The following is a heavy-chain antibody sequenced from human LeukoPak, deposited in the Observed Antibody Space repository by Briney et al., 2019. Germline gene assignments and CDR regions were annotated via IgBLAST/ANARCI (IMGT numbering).Heavy chain of an antibody. D-gene: IGHD5-18*01. CDR3: ARGQLWMTNWFDP. CDR2: INHSGST. V-gene: IGHV4-34*01. CDR1: GGSFSGYY. Sequence: LETLSLTCAVYGGSFSGYYWSWIRQPPGKGLEWIGEINHSGSTNYNPSLKSRVTISVDTSKNQFSLKLSSVTAADTAVYYCARGQLWMTNWFDPWGQGTLVTVSS. J-gene: IGHJ5*02.